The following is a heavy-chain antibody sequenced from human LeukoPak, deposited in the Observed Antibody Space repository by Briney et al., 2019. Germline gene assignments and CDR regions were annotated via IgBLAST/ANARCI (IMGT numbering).Heavy chain of an antibody. CDR1: GYTFTSYG. J-gene: IGHJ5*02. V-gene: IGHV1-18*01. Sequence: ASVKVSCKASGYTFTSYGISWVRQAPGQGLEWMGWISAYNDNTKYAQKLQGRVTMTTDTSTSRAYMELRSLRSDDTAVYYCARWVGYYDTSGPPIFDPWGQGTLVTVSS. D-gene: IGHD3-22*01. CDR3: ARWVGYYDTSGPPIFDP. CDR2: ISAYNDNT.